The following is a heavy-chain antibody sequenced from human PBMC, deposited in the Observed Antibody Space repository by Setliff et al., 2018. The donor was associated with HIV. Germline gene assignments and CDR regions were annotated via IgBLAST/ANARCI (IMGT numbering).Heavy chain of an antibody. V-gene: IGHV4-59*11. CDR2: IYFTGIT. CDR1: GGSINSHY. CDR3: AGGGYSSKWYSCFDP. Sequence: SETLSLTCTVSGGSINSHYWSWTRPPPGNGLEYIGYIYFTGITNYNPSLQSRVTISIDTTKKQLFLRVRSVTSADTAVYYCAGGGYSSKWYSCFDPWGQGTLVTVSS. J-gene: IGHJ5*01. D-gene: IGHD2-2*01.